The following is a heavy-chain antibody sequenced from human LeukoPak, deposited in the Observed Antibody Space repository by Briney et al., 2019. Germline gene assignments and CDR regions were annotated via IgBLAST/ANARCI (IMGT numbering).Heavy chain of an antibody. CDR2: INPNSGGT. J-gene: IGHJ4*02. CDR3: ARAPMIVVVFPPRLDY. V-gene: IGHV1-2*02. Sequence: ASVKVFCKASGYTFTGYYMHWVRQAPGQGLEWMGWINPNSGGTNYAQKFQDRVTMTGDTSISTAYMELSRLTSDDTAVYYCARAPMIVVVFPPRLDYWGQGTLVTVSS. CDR1: GYTFTGYY. D-gene: IGHD3-22*01.